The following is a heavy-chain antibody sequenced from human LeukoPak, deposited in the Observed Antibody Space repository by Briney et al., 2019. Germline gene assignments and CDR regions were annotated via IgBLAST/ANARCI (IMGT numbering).Heavy chain of an antibody. J-gene: IGHJ4*02. CDR2: IYPGDSHT. CDR3: ARHDDMPRV. V-gene: IGHV5-51*01. D-gene: IGHD3-9*01. CDR1: GYSFTNYW. Sequence: GESLKISCKGSGYSFTNYWIGWVRQMPGKGLEWMGIIYPGDSHTRYSPSFQSQVTVSADKSIRTAYLQWSSLKASDTAMYYCARHDDMPRVWGQGTLVTVSS.